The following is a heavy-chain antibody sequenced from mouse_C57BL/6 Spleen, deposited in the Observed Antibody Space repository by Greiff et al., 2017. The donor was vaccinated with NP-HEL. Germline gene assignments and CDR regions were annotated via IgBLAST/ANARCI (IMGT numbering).Heavy chain of an antibody. J-gene: IGHJ2*01. D-gene: IGHD1-1*01. CDR3: ARDYGSSYEGGYYFDY. CDR1: GFNIKNTY. Sequence: VQLQQSVAELVRPGASVKLSCTASGFNIKNTYMHWVKQRPEQGLEWIGRIDPANGNTKYAPKFQGQATITADTSSNTAYLQLSSLTSEDTAIYYCARDYGSSYEGGYYFDYWGQGTTLTVSS. V-gene: IGHV14-3*01. CDR2: IDPANGNT.